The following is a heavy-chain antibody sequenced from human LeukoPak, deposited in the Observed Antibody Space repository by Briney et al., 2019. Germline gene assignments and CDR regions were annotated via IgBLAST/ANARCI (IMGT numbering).Heavy chain of an antibody. Sequence: SETLSLTCAVYGGSFSGYYWTWIRQPPGKGLEWIEEINHSGSTNYNPSLKSRVTISVDTSKNQFSLKLSSVTAADTAVYYCAREGRACGGGCYPALWYFDLWGRGTLVTVSS. CDR3: AREGRACGGGCYPALWYFDL. V-gene: IGHV4-34*01. D-gene: IGHD2-21*02. CDR1: GGSFSGYY. CDR2: INHSGST. J-gene: IGHJ2*01.